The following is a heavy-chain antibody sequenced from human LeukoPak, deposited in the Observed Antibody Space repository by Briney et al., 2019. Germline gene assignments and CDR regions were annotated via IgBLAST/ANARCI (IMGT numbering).Heavy chain of an antibody. D-gene: IGHD2-15*01. CDR1: GYTFTSYG. CDR2: ISAYNGNT. CDR3: ALEVVVVAATKYFQH. V-gene: IGHV1-18*01. Sequence: ASVKVSCKASGYTFTSYGISWVRQAPGQGLEWMGWISAYNGNTNYAQKLQGRVTMTTDTSTSTAYMELWSLRSDDTAVYYCALEVVVVAATKYFQHWGQGTLVTVSS. J-gene: IGHJ1*01.